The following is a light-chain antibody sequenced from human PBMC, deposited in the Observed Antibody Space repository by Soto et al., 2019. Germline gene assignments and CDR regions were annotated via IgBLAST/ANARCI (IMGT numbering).Light chain of an antibody. CDR1: SSDVGAYNY. Sequence: QSALTHPASVSGSPGQSITISCTGTSSDVGAYNYVSWYQQHPGKAPKLIIYEVSNRPSGVSNHFSGSKSGNTASLTISGLQAEDEADYYCSSYTSSSTYVFGAGTRSPS. J-gene: IGLJ1*01. CDR2: EVS. CDR3: SSYTSSSTYV. V-gene: IGLV2-14*01.